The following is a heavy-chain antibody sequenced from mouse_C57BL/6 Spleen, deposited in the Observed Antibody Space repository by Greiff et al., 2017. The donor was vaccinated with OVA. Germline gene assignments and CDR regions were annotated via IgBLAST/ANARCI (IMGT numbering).Heavy chain of an antibody. Sequence: QVQLQHSGPELVKPGASVKISCKASGYAFSSSWMNWVKQRPGKGLEWIGRIYPGDGDTNYNGKFKGKATLTADKSSSTAYMQRSSLTSEDSAVYFCARWDTTGGFAYWGQGTLVTVSA. CDR3: ARWDTTGGFAY. V-gene: IGHV1-82*01. CDR2: IYPGDGDT. CDR1: GYAFSSSW. D-gene: IGHD1-1*01. J-gene: IGHJ3*01.